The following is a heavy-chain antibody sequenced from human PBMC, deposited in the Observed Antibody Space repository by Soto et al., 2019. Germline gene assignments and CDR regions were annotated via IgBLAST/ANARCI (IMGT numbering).Heavy chain of an antibody. V-gene: IGHV3-33*01. CDR2: IWYDGSNK. CDR1: GFTFSSYG. D-gene: IGHD2-21*02. Sequence: QVQLVESGGGVVQPGRSLRLSCAASGFTFSSYGMHWVRQAPGKGLEWVAVIWYDGSNKYYADSVKGRFTISRDNSKNTLYLQMNSLRAEDTAVYYCARAAYCGGDCYTEPVDYWGQGTLVTFSS. CDR3: ARAAYCGGDCYTEPVDY. J-gene: IGHJ4*02.